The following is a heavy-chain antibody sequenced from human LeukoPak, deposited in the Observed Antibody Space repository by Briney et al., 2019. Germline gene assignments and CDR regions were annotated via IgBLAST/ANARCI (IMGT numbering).Heavy chain of an antibody. CDR3: TRAPPSNYEYFQH. J-gene: IGHJ1*01. V-gene: IGHV3-49*04. CDR2: IRSKAYGGTT. CDR1: GFTFGDYA. Sequence: GGSLRLSCTASGFTFGDYAMSWVRQAPGKGLEWVGFIRSKAYGGTTEYAASVKGRFTISRDDSKSIAYLQMNSLKTEDTAVYYCTRAPPSNYEYFQHWGQGTLVTVSS. D-gene: IGHD4-11*01.